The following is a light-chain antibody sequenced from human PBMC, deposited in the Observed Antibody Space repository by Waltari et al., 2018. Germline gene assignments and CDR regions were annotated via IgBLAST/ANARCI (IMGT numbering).Light chain of an antibody. CDR2: HTS. J-gene: IGKJ1*01. V-gene: IGKV3-20*01. Sequence: IVLTQSPGTLSLSPGERATLSCRASQSVSIYLAWYQQKPGQAPRLIIYHTSTRATGIPDRFSGSGSGTDFSLTISGLEPEDFAVYYCQHYKNLPVSFGQGTRVEIK. CDR1: QSVSIY. CDR3: QHYKNLPVS.